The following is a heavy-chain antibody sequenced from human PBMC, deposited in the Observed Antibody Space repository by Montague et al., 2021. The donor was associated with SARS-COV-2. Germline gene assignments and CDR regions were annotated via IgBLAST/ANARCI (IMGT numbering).Heavy chain of an antibody. V-gene: IGHV3-9*01. CDR3: AKAGSITCYIRCGLFDH. J-gene: IGHJ5*02. CDR1: GFTFDDYA. CDR2: ISCNSGRI. D-gene: IGHD2-2*02. Sequence: SLRLSCAASGFTFDDYAMHWVRQASGKGLEWVSGISCNSGRIGYADSVKGRFTISRDNAKNTLYLQMNSLRAEDTALYYCAKAGSITCYIRCGLFDHWGQGTLVTVSS.